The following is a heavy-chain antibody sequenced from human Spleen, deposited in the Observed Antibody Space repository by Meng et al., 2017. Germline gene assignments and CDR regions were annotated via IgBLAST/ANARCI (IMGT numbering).Heavy chain of an antibody. D-gene: IGHD3-10*01. J-gene: IGHJ6*02. CDR3: ASASYYYGSGSYYIVGYGMDV. CDR1: GFTFSSAA. Sequence: GESLKISCAASGFTFSSAAMSWVRQAPGKGLVWVSRINSDASSTSYADAVKGRFTITRYKAKTTLYLQMNSLRAEDKAVDYCASASYYYGSGSYYIVGYGMDVWGQGTTVTVSS. CDR2: INSDASST. V-gene: IGHV3-74*01.